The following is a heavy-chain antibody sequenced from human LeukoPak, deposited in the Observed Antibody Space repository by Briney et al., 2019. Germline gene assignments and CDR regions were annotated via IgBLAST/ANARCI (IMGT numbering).Heavy chain of an antibody. J-gene: IGHJ4*02. Sequence: GGSLRLSCAASGFTFSSYWMTWLRQAPGKGLEWVANIKPDESEKYYVDSVKGRFTISRDNAKNSLYLQMNSLRAEDTAVYYCARVNLGATFDYWGQGTLVTVSS. CDR3: ARVNLGATFDY. V-gene: IGHV3-7*01. D-gene: IGHD1-26*01. CDR2: IKPDESEK. CDR1: GFTFSSYW.